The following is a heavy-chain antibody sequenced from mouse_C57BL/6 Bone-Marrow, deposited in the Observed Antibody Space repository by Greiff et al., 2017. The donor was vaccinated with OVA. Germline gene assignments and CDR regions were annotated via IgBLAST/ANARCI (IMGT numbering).Heavy chain of an antibody. Sequence: EVMLQQSGPELVKPGASVKISCKASGYTFTDYYMNWVKQSHGKSLEWIGDINPNNGGTSYNQTFKGKATLTVDKSSSTAYMELRSLTSEDSAVYYCARPLDYYGSSYWYFDVWGTGTTVTVSS. CDR2: INPNNGGT. D-gene: IGHD1-1*01. V-gene: IGHV1-26*01. CDR3: ARPLDYYGSSYWYFDV. J-gene: IGHJ1*03. CDR1: GYTFTDYY.